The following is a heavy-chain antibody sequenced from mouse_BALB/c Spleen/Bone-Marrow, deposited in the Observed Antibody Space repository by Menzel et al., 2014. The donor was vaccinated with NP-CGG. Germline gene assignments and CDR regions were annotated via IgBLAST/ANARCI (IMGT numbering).Heavy chain of an antibody. J-gene: IGHJ4*01. CDR1: GYTFTSYW. V-gene: IGHV1-7*01. CDR2: INPSTGYT. Sequence: VQVVESGAELAKPGASVKMSCKASGYTFTSYWMHWVKQRPGQGLEWIGYINPSTGYTEYNQKFKDKATLTAGKSSSTAYMQLSSLTSEDSAVYYCARQITTVDYAMDYWGQGTSGTASS. D-gene: IGHD1-1*01. CDR3: ARQITTVDYAMDY.